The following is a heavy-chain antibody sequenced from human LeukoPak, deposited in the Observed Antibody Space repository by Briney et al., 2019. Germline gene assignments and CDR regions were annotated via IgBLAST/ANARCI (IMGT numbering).Heavy chain of an antibody. D-gene: IGHD3-22*01. J-gene: IGHJ3*02. CDR3: ARHAYYYDRSGSYEAFDI. CDR2: MYYSGST. Sequence: KPSETLSLTCTVSGGSISSYYWSWIRQPPGKGLEWIGYMYYSGSTNYKPSLKSRVTISVDTSKNQFSLKLSSVTAADTAVYYCARHAYYYDRSGSYEAFDIWGQGTMVTVSS. CDR1: GGSISSYY. V-gene: IGHV4-59*08.